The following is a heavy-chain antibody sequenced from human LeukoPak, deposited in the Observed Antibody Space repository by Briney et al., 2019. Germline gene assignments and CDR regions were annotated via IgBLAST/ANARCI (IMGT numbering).Heavy chain of an antibody. D-gene: IGHD6-19*01. Sequence: ETLSLTCTVSGGSISSSSYYWGWIRQPPGKGLEWVSIIYSGGSTYYADSVKGRFTISRDNSKNTLYLQMNSLRAEDTAVYYCASRYSSGWYDYWGQGTLVTASS. V-gene: IGHV3-53*01. CDR2: IYSGGST. CDR3: ASRYSSGWYDY. J-gene: IGHJ4*02. CDR1: GGSISSSSYY.